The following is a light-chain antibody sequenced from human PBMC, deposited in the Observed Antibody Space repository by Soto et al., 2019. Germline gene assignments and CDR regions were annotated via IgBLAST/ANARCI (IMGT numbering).Light chain of an antibody. Sequence: DIQMTQSPSSLSASVVDEVTITCSASQTIMTYLNWYQLKPGKPPRLLIFDASSLQSGLPSRFSGRGSGAEYTLTISSLQPEDFATYFCQHSYSNFPITFGQGTRLEIK. CDR1: QTIMTY. CDR2: DAS. J-gene: IGKJ5*01. V-gene: IGKV1-39*01. CDR3: QHSYSNFPIT.